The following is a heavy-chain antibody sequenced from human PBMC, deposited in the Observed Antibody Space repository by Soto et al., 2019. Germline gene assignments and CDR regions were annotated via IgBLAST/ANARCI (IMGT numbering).Heavy chain of an antibody. CDR2: IDPSDSQT. D-gene: IGHD3-22*01. V-gene: IGHV5-10-1*01. CDR3: ARQIYDSDTGPNFQYYFDS. J-gene: IGHJ4*02. CDR1: GYSFAGYW. Sequence: PGESLKISCKGSGYSFAGYWITWVRQKPGKGLEWMGRIDPSDSQTYYSPSFRGHVTISVTKSITTVFLQWSSLRASDTAMYYCARQIYDSDTGPNFQYYFDSXGXGTPVTVS.